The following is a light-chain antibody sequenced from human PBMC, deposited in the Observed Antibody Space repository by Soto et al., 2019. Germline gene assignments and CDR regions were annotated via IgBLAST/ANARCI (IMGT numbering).Light chain of an antibody. CDR1: QSVSSSY. V-gene: IGKV3-20*01. CDR3: QQYGSLWT. Sequence: EIVLTQSPGTLSLSPGERATLSCRASQSVSSSYLAWYQQKPGQAPRLLIYGASSRATGIPDRFSGSGPGTDFTLTISRLEPEDFEMYYCQQYGSLWTFGQGTKVEIK. J-gene: IGKJ1*01. CDR2: GAS.